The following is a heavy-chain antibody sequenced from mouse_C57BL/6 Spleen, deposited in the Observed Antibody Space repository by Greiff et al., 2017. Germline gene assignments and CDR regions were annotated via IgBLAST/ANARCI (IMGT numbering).Heavy chain of an antibody. CDR2: IYPGNSDT. CDR3: SRGAYGRYFDG. V-gene: IGHV1-5*01. J-gene: IGHJ1*03. Sequence: EVKLVESGTVLARPGASVKMSCKTSGYTFTSYWMHWVKQRPGQGLEWIGAIYPGNSDTSYNQKFKGKAKLTAVTSASTAYMELSSLTNEDSAVYYGSRGAYGRYFDGWGTGTTVTVAS. CDR1: GYTFTSYW. D-gene: IGHD1-1*02.